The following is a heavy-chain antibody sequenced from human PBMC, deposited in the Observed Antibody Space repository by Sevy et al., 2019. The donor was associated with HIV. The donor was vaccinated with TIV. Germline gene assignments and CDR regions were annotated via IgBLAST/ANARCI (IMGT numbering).Heavy chain of an antibody. CDR2: IYSGTNT. D-gene: IGHD3-22*01. V-gene: IGHV3-53*01. CDR3: ARDRITYYYDSSGYYTSGYGMDV. J-gene: IGHJ6*02. Sequence: GGSLRLSCAASGFNVSSNYMNWVRQAPGKGLEWVSVIYSGTNTYYADSVKGRFTISRDTSKNMLYLQMNSLRAEDMAVYYCARDRITYYYDSSGYYTSGYGMDVWGQGTTVTVSS. CDR1: GFNVSSNY.